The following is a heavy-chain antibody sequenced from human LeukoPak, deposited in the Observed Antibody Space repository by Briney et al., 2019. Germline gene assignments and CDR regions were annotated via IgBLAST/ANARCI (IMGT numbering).Heavy chain of an antibody. Sequence: GGSLRLSCAASGFTFRTYWMSWVRQAPGKGLEWVANIKQDGNEKYYVDSVKGRFTISRDNAKNSLDLQMNSLRAEDTALYYCASTKWSSSGFDYWGQGTLVTVSS. CDR2: IKQDGNEK. V-gene: IGHV3-7*03. CDR1: GFTFRTYW. J-gene: IGHJ4*02. D-gene: IGHD6-13*01. CDR3: ASTKWSSSGFDY.